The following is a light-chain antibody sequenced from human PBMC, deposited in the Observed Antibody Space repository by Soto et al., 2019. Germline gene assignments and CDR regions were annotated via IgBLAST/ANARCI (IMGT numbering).Light chain of an antibody. V-gene: IGKV3-15*01. CDR1: QSVSSN. Sequence: EIVMTQSPATRSVSPGERATLSCSASQSVSSNLAWYQQKPGQAPRLLIYGASTRATGIPARFSGSGSGTEFPLTISSLQSEDFAVYYCQQYNNWPFGQGPKVEI. CDR3: QQYNNWP. J-gene: IGKJ1*01. CDR2: GAS.